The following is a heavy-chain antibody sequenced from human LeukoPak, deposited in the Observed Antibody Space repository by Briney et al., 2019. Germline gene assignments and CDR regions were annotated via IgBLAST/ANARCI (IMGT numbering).Heavy chain of an antibody. D-gene: IGHD1-26*01. CDR2: IKEDGSEK. CDR3: ASASGSYDY. Sequence: PGGSLRLSCTASGFTFSSYAMSWVRQAPGKGLEWVANIKEDGSEKYHVDSVKGRFTISRDNAKNSLYLQMNSLTAEDTAVYYCASASGSYDYWGQGTLVTVSS. CDR1: GFTFSSYA. V-gene: IGHV3-7*01. J-gene: IGHJ4*02.